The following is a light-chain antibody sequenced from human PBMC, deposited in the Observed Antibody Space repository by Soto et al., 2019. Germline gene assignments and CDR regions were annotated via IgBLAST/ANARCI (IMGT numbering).Light chain of an antibody. CDR3: SSYAGSNNPGV. CDR1: SSDVGGYYY. J-gene: IGLJ1*01. Sequence: QSVLTQPPSASGSPGQSVTISCTGTSSDVGGYYYVSWYQQHPGKAPKLMIYEVSKRPSGVPDRFSGSKSGNTASLTVSGLQAEDEADYYCSSYAGSNNPGVLGTGTKVTVL. V-gene: IGLV2-8*01. CDR2: EVS.